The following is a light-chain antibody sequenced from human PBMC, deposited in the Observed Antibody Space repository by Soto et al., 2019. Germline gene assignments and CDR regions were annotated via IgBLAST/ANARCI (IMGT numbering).Light chain of an antibody. CDR2: EVS. CDR1: SSDIGAYNY. Sequence: QSALTQPPSAPGSPGQSFTISCTGTSSDIGAYNYVSWYQQRPGKAPKLMIYEVSRRPSGVPYRFSGSKSGSTASLTVSGLHTEDEADYYCSSYAGNNTYVFGSGTRSPS. J-gene: IGLJ1*01. V-gene: IGLV2-8*01. CDR3: SSYAGNNTYV.